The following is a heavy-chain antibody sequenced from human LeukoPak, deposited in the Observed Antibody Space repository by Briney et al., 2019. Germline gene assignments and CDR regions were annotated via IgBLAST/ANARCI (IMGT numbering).Heavy chain of an antibody. Sequence: GGSLRLSCAASGFTFNDYYMSWIREAPGKGLEWLSYINIGGTNTHYADSVKGRFTISRDNAKKSLYLEMNNLRAEDTAVYYCATDGAGFDTWGQGGLVTVSS. J-gene: IGHJ5*02. CDR1: GFTFNDYY. V-gene: IGHV3-11*01. CDR3: ATDGAGFDT. CDR2: INIGGTNT.